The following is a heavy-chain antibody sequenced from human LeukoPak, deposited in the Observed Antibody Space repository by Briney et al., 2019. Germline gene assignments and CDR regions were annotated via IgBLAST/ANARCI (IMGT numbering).Heavy chain of an antibody. V-gene: IGHV1-2*02. Sequence: ASVKVSCKASGFTFTDHYVHWVRQTPGQGLEWMGWINPESGDTNYAQKFQGRVTITRDTSIVAAYMELSSLSSDDTGVYYCGVHWGSGYYFDLWGRGILVTVSS. CDR2: INPESGDT. CDR3: GVHWGSGYYFDL. J-gene: IGHJ2*01. CDR1: GFTFTDHY. D-gene: IGHD7-27*01.